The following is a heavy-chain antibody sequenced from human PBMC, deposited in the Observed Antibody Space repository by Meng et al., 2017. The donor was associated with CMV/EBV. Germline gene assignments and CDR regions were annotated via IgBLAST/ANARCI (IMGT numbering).Heavy chain of an antibody. CDR1: GGSISSGDYY. Sequence: SETLSLTCTVSGGSISSGDYYRSWIRQPPGKGLEWIGYIYYSGSTYYNPSLKSRVTISVDTSKNQFSLKLSSVTAADTAVYYCARVPFNTHYFDYWGQGTLVTVSS. V-gene: IGHV4-30-4*08. J-gene: IGHJ4*02. CDR2: IYYSGST. CDR3: ARVPFNTHYFDY.